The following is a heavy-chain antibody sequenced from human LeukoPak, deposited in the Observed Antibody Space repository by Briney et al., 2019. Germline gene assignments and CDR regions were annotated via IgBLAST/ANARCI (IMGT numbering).Heavy chain of an antibody. Sequence: GGSLRLSCAASGFTFSTYSMTWVRQAPGKGLEWVSSITSSSSYIYYADSVKGRFTISRDNSKNTLYLQMNSLRAEDTAVYYCLYGSDPWGRGTLVTVSS. CDR1: GFTFSTYS. CDR2: ITSSSSYI. D-gene: IGHD3-10*01. V-gene: IGHV3-21*04. J-gene: IGHJ5*02. CDR3: LYGSDP.